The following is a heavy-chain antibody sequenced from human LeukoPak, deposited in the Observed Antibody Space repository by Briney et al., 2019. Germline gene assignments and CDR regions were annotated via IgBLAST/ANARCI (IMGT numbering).Heavy chain of an antibody. V-gene: IGHV3-30*04. D-gene: IGHD2/OR15-2a*01. CDR2: ISRDGSTK. CDR1: GFTFSSYA. CDR3: ARDSMLDSYYYGLAV. J-gene: IGHJ6*02. Sequence: PGGSLRLSCAASGFTFSSYALQWVRQAPGKGLEWVAFISRDGSTKYYADSVKGRFTISRDNSKNTLYLQMDSLRAEDTAIYYCARDSMLDSYYYGLAVWGQGTTVTVSS.